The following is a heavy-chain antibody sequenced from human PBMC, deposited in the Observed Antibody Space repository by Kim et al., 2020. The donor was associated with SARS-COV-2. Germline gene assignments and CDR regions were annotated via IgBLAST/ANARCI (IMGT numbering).Heavy chain of an antibody. CDR3: ARVAIRSAADY. D-gene: IGHD4-17*01. J-gene: IGHJ4*02. Sequence: TYYHPSLKSRVTISVDTSKNQFSLKLGSVTAADTAVDYCARVAIRSAADYWGQGTLVTVSS. CDR2: T. V-gene: IGHV4-31*02.